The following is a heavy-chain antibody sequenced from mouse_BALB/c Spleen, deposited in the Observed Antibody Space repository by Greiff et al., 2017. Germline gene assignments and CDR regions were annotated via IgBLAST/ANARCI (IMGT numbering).Heavy chain of an antibody. CDR1: GYTFTSYW. Sequence: QVQLQQSGAELARPGASVKLSCKASGYTFTSYWMQWVKQRPGQGLEWIGDIYPGDGDTRYTQKFKGKATLTADKSSSTAYMQLSSLASEDSAVYYCARKSLSYYYAMDYWGQGTSVTVSS. CDR2: IYPGDGDT. J-gene: IGHJ4*01. D-gene: IGHD1-3*01. CDR3: ARKSLSYYYAMDY. V-gene: IGHV1-87*01.